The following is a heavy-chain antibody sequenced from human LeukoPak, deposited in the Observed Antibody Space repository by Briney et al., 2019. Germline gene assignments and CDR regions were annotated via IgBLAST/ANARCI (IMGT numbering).Heavy chain of an antibody. CDR1: GYTFTSYG. CDR2: ISAYNGNT. Sequence: GASVKVSCKASGYTFTSYGISWVRQAPGQGLEWMGWISAYNGNTNYAQKLQGRVTMTTDTSTSTAYMELRSLRSDDTAVYYCATHYDILTGYPMGDYYYMDVWGKGTTVTVSS. V-gene: IGHV1-18*01. J-gene: IGHJ6*03. CDR3: ATHYDILTGYPMGDYYYMDV. D-gene: IGHD3-9*01.